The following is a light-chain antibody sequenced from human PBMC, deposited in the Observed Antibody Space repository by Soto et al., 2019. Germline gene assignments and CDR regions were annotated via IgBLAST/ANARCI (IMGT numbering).Light chain of an antibody. Sequence: QSALTQPASVSGSPGQSITISCTGTSSDVGGYNYVSWYQQHPGKAPKLMIYEVSNRPSGVSNRFSGSKSGSTASLTISGLQAEDEADYYCSSYTSSSTLAFGTGTKVTVL. CDR1: SSDVGGYNY. J-gene: IGLJ1*01. CDR3: SSYTSSSTLA. CDR2: EVS. V-gene: IGLV2-14*01.